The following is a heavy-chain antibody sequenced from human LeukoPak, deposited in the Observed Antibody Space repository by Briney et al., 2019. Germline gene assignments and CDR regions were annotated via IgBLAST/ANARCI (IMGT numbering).Heavy chain of an antibody. CDR2: INPNSGGT. D-gene: IGHD7-27*01. CDR1: GYTFTGYY. CDR3: ARGLTGDDAFDI. J-gene: IGHJ3*02. Sequence: ATVKISCKASGYTFTGYYMHWVRQAPGQGLEWMGWINPNSGGTNYAQKFQGRVTMTRDTSISTAYMELSRLRSDDTAVYYCARGLTGDDAFDIWGQGTMVTVSS. V-gene: IGHV1-2*02.